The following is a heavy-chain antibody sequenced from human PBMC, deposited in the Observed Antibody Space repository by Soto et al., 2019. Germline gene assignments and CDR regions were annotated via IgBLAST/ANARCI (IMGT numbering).Heavy chain of an antibody. D-gene: IGHD3-10*02. CDR2: MSYDGSDT. CDR3: TIVRVADSALDH. J-gene: IGHJ4*02. Sequence: QVQLVESGGGVVQPGRSLRLSCVGSGFIFSNNGMHWVRQTPGKGLEWVAFMSYDGSDTFYAESVKGLFTISRPNSKHTLLLHMSKPRAQDTAMYYCTIVRVADSALDHWGQGTLVNVSS. CDR1: GFIFSNNG. V-gene: IGHV3-30*03.